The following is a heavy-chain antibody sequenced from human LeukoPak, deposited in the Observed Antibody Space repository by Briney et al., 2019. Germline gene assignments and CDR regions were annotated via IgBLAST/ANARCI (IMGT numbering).Heavy chain of an antibody. CDR3: ARNLWFGESSDAFDM. CDR2: INPNSGGT. J-gene: IGHJ3*02. Sequence: ASVKVSCKASGYTFTGYYMHWVRQAPGQGLEWMGWINPNSGGTNYAQKFQGRVTMTRDTSISTSYMDMSSLRSDDTAVYYCARNLWFGESSDAFDMWGQGTMVTVSS. D-gene: IGHD3-10*01. CDR1: GYTFTGYY. V-gene: IGHV1-2*02.